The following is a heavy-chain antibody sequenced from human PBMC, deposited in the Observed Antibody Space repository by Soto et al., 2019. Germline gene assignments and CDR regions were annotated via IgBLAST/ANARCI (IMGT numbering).Heavy chain of an antibody. J-gene: IGHJ3*02. V-gene: IGHV1-58*01. CDR2: IVVGSGNT. D-gene: IGHD1-26*01. Sequence: SVKVSCKASGFTFTSSAVQWVRQARGQRLEWIGWIVVGSGNTNYAQKFQERVTITRDMSTSTAYMELSSLRSEDTAVYYCAADVDYGIVGGPGAFDIWGQGTMVTISS. CDR3: AADVDYGIVGGPGAFDI. CDR1: GFTFTSSA.